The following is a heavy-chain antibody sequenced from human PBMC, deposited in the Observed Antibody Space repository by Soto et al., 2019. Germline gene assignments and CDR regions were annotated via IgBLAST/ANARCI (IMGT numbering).Heavy chain of an antibody. CDR3: ARDDCTNGVCYIGY. CDR1: GYSFISYG. CDR2: INAYNGYT. D-gene: IGHD2-8*01. Sequence: ASVKVSCKASGYSFISYGINWVRQAPGQGLEWMGWINAYNGYTNYAQKLQGRVTLTADTSTSTAYMELRSLRSDGTAVYFCARDDCTNGVCYIGYWGQGTLVTVSS. V-gene: IGHV1-18*04. J-gene: IGHJ4*02.